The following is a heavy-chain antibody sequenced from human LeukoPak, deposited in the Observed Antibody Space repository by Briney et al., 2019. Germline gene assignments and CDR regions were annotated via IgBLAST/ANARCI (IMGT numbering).Heavy chain of an antibody. J-gene: IGHJ4*02. D-gene: IGHD3-3*01. CDR1: GYTFTSYA. CDR2: INTNTGNP. Sequence: ASVKVSCKASGYTFTSYAMNWVRQAPGQGLEWMGWINTNTGNPTYAQGFTGRFVFSLDTSVSTAYLQISSLKAEDTAVYYCAKGVLLTYYDFWSGYTDVSNFDYWGQGTLVTVSS. CDR3: AKGVLLTYYDFWSGYTDVSNFDY. V-gene: IGHV7-4-1*02.